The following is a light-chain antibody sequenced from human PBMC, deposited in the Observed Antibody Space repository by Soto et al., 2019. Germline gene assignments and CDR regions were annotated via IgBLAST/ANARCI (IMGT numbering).Light chain of an antibody. CDR1: QTISSW. V-gene: IGKV1-5*03. CDR2: KAS. CDR3: QHYNSHSEA. Sequence: DIQMTQSPSTLSGSVGDRVTITCRASQTISSWLAWYQQKPGKAPKLLIYKASTLKSGVPSRFSGSGSGTEFTLTITSLPPDPFAPYSCQHYNSHSEAFGQGTKV. J-gene: IGKJ1*01.